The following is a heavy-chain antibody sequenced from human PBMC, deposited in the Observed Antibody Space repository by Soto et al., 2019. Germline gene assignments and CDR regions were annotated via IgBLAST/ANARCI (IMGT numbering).Heavy chain of an antibody. Sequence: EVQLLESGGGLCQPGGSLRLSCEASGFTFWNYAMTWVRQAPGKGPEWVSSISRNGDRTYYVDSVMGRFIISRDNSENTLFLQMDSLRAEDAAIYYCVKDWSGEKCPCMDVWGQGTTVTVSS. CDR2: ISRNGDRT. CDR1: GFTFWNYA. D-gene: IGHD3-3*01. CDR3: VKDWSGEKCPCMDV. V-gene: IGHV3-23*01. J-gene: IGHJ6*02.